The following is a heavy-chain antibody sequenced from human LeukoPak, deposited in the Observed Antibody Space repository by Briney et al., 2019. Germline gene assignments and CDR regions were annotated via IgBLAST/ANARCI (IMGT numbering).Heavy chain of an antibody. D-gene: IGHD4-23*01. J-gene: IGHJ4*02. CDR3: ARGATVVTPDYFDY. V-gene: IGHV1-69*13. CDR2: IIPIFGTA. CDR1: GGTFSSYA. Sequence: ASVKVSCXASGGTFSSYAISWVRQAHGQGLEWMAGIIPIFGTANYAQKFQGRVTITADESTSTAYMELSSLRSEDTAVYYCARGATVVTPDYFDYWGQGTLVTVFS.